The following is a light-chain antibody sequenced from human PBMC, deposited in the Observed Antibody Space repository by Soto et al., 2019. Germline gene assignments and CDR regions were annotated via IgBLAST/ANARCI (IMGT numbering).Light chain of an antibody. J-gene: IGKJ1*01. Sequence: SKSAATPSLYKGERATLSCRASQSVGRDYLAWYQQKPGQAPRLVIYNASNRASGIPDRFSGSGSGTDFTLTISRLEPEDFAVYYCHQYAYAPWPFGQGTNVDIK. CDR2: NAS. CDR3: HQYAYAPWP. CDR1: QSVGRDY. V-gene: IGKV3-20*01.